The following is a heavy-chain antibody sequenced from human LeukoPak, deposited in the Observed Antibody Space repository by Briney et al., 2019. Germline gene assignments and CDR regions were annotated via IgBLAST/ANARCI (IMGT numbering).Heavy chain of an antibody. J-gene: IGHJ4*02. CDR1: GGSISSSSYY. CDR3: VRDLDWNYADY. CDR2: IYYSGST. D-gene: IGHD1-7*01. V-gene: IGHV4-39*07. Sequence: PSETLSLTCTVSGGSISSSSYYWGWIRQPPGKGLEWIGSIYYSGSTYYNPSLKSRVTISVDTSKNQFSLKLSSVTAADTAVYYCVRDLDWNYADYWGQGTLVTVSS.